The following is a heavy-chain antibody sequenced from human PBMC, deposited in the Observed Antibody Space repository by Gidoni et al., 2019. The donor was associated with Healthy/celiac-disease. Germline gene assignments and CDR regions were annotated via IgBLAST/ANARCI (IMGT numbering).Heavy chain of an antibody. J-gene: IGHJ5*02. D-gene: IGHD3-10*01. Sequence: QVQLVQSGAEVKTPGASVKVSCKASGYTFTGSYMHWVRQAPGQGLEWMGWINPNSGGTNYAQKFQGRVTMTRDTSISTAYMELSRLRSDDTAVYYCARGTMVRSQLLRGNNWFDPWGQGTLVTVSS. V-gene: IGHV1-2*02. CDR2: INPNSGGT. CDR1: GYTFTGSY. CDR3: ARGTMVRSQLLRGNNWFDP.